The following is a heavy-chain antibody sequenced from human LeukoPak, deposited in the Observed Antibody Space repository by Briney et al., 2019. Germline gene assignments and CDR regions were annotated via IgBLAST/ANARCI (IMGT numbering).Heavy chain of an antibody. CDR3: ARLPAYCSSTSCYYDY. J-gene: IGHJ4*02. V-gene: IGHV3-48*04. D-gene: IGHD2-2*01. CDR1: GFTFSSYS. CDR2: ISSASGSI. Sequence: GGSLRLSCVASGFTFSSYSMNWVRQAPGKGLEWVSYISSASGSIYYADSVKGRFTISRDNAKNSLFLQMNSLRAEDTAVYYCARLPAYCSSTSCYYDYWGQGTLVTVSS.